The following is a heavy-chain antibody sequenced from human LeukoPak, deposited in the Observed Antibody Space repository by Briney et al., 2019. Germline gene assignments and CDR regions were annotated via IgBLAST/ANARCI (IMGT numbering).Heavy chain of an antibody. V-gene: IGHV3-66*01. CDR2: IYSGGST. J-gene: IGHJ3*02. CDR3: AREVRLAPSAFDI. Sequence: GGSLRLSCAASGFTVSSNYMRWVRQAPGKGLEWVSVIYSGGSTYYADSVKGRFTISRDNSKNTLYLQKTSPSAKDTDVFYCAREVRLAPSAFDIWGQGTMVTVSS. CDR1: GFTVSSNY. D-gene: IGHD3-9*01.